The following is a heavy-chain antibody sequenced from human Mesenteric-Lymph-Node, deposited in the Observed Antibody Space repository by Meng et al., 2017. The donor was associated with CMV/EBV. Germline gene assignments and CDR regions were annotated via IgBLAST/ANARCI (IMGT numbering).Heavy chain of an antibody. J-gene: IGHJ4*02. CDR2: IIPIFGTA. V-gene: IGHV1-69*05. CDR3: ARESAFEYGGNSFDY. D-gene: IGHD2-15*01. CDR1: GGTFSSYA. Sequence: SVKVSCKASGGTFSSYAISWVRQAPGQGLEWMGGIIPIFGTANYAQKFQGRVTITTDESTSTAYMELSSLRSEDTAVYYCARESAFEYGGNSFDYWGRGTLVTVSS.